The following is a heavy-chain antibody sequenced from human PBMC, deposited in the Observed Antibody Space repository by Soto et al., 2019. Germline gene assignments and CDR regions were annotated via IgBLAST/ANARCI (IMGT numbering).Heavy chain of an antibody. V-gene: IGHV3-30*18. CDR3: AKDMGGAYCSGGSCYFDY. CDR2: ISYDGSNK. D-gene: IGHD2-15*01. Sequence: QVQLVESGGGVVQPGRSLRLSCAASGFTFSSYGMHWVRQAPGKGLEWVAVISYDGSNKYYADSVKGRFTISRDNSKNTLYLQMNSLRAEDTAVYYCAKDMGGAYCSGGSCYFDYWGQGTLVTVSS. J-gene: IGHJ4*02. CDR1: GFTFSSYG.